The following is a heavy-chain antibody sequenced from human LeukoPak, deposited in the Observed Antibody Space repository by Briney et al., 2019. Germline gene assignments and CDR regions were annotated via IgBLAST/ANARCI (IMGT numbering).Heavy chain of an antibody. CDR3: ARLGGTWDPADY. V-gene: IGHV1-8*01. D-gene: IGHD3-16*01. Sequence: ASVKVSCKASGYSFTSYDINWVRQATGQGLEWMGWMSPNSGNTGYTQKSQGRVTMTRNTSISTAYMELRSLRSEDTAVYYCARLGGTWDPADYWGQGTLVTVSS. CDR1: GYSFTSYD. J-gene: IGHJ4*02. CDR2: MSPNSGNT.